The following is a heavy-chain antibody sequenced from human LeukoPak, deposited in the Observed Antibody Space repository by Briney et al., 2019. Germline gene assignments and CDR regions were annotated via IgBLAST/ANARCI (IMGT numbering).Heavy chain of an antibody. J-gene: IGHJ6*02. CDR3: ARSGSTYYYGMDV. CDR2: ITSDGGSI. V-gene: IGHV3-64*04. D-gene: IGHD3-10*01. Sequence: GGSLRLSCSASRFTFSNFNMHWVRQAPGKGLQFVSGITSDGGSIDYADSVRGRFTISRDNSKNTLYLQMNSLRAEDTAVYYCARSGSTYYYGMDVWGQGTTVTVSS. CDR1: RFTFSNFN.